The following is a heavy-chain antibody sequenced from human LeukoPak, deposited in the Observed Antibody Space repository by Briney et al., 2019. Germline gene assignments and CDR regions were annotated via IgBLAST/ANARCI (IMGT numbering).Heavy chain of an antibody. CDR3: AKDLSVVVPGYIDY. CDR1: GGTFSSYG. V-gene: IGHV3-33*02. D-gene: IGHD2-21*01. Sequence: PGESLSLSCTVSGGTFSSYGMNWVRQPPGKGLEWVAVIWYDGSNKNYADSVNGRFTISRVNSTNTQFLKMISLRAEATAVSYFAKDLSVVVPGYIDYWGQGTLVTVSS. J-gene: IGHJ4*02. CDR2: IWYDGSNK.